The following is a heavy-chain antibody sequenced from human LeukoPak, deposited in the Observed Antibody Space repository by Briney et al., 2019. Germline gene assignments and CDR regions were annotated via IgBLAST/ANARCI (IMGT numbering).Heavy chain of an antibody. V-gene: IGHV4-34*01. D-gene: IGHD3-22*01. Sequence: SETLSLTCAVYGGSFSGYYWSWIRQPPGKGLEWIGEINHSGSTNYNPSLKSRVTISVDTSKNQFSLKLSSVTAADTAVYYCARELGNSSGYYPPLGYWGKGTLVTVSS. CDR3: ARELGNSSGYYPPLGY. CDR2: INHSGST. J-gene: IGHJ4*02. CDR1: GGSFSGYY.